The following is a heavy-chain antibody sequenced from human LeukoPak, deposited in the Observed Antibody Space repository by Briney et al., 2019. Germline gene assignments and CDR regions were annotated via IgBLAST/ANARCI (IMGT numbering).Heavy chain of an antibody. V-gene: IGHV3-7*01. D-gene: IGHD6-25*01. CDR3: GKKGSSSGWHRYY. J-gene: IGHJ4*02. CDR2: IKQDGSEK. CDR1: GFTFSSCW. Sequence: PGGSVTLSCAASGFTFSSCWMSWVRQAPGKGREWVANIKQDGSEKYYVDSVRGRFTISRDIAKNSLYLQVNGLRAGDTAMFTWGKKGSSSGWHRYYWGEGTLVTVSS.